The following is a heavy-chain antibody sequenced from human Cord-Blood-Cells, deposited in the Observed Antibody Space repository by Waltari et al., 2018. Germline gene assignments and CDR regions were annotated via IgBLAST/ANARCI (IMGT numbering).Heavy chain of an antibody. CDR2: IYYSGST. D-gene: IGHD3-22*01. CDR1: GGSISSYY. V-gene: IGHV4-59*08. J-gene: IGHJ3*02. Sequence: QVQLQESGPGLVKPSETLSLTCTVSGGSISSYYWSWIRQPPGTGLEWIGYIYYSGSTNYNPSLKSRVTISVDTSKNQFSLKLSSVTAADTAVYYCARRGYYDSSGYYPYDAFDIWGQGTMVTVSS. CDR3: ARRGYYDSSGYYPYDAFDI.